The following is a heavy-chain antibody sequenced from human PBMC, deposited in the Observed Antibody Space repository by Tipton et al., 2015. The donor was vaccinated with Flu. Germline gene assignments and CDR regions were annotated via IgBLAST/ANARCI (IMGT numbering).Heavy chain of an antibody. J-gene: IGHJ6*02. CDR3: ARGTGYCSSSICFHGMDV. CDR2: TYYRSKWYN. D-gene: IGHD2-2*01. Sequence: GLVKPSQTLSLTCAISGDSVSSNSAAWNWIRQSPSRGLEWLGRTYYRSKWYNDYAVSVKSRITINPDTSKNQFSLQLNSVTPEDTAVYYCARGTGYCSSSICFHGMDVWGLGTTVTVSS. CDR1: GDSVSSNSAA. V-gene: IGHV6-1*01.